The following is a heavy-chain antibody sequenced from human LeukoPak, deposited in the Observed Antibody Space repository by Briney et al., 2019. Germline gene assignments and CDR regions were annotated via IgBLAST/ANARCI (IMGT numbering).Heavy chain of an antibody. CDR3: AKGRGVYDFWSGYYTFDY. V-gene: IGHV3-30*18. Sequence: GRSLRLSCAASGFTFSRYGMHWVRQAPGKGLEWVAVISYDGSNKYYADSVKGRLTISRDNSKNTLYLQMNSLRAEDTAVYYCAKGRGVYDFWSGYYTFDYWGQGTLVTVSS. CDR2: ISYDGSNK. J-gene: IGHJ4*02. D-gene: IGHD3-3*01. CDR1: GFTFSRYG.